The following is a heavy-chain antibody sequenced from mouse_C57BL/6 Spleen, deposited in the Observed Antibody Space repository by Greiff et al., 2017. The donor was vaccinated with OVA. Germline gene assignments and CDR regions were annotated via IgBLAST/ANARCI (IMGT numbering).Heavy chain of an antibody. D-gene: IGHD1-1*01. CDR2: INYDGSST. V-gene: IGHV5-16*01. CDR3: ARDHTTVVATEYFDV. Sequence: EVLLVESEGGLVQPGSSMKLSCTASGFTFSDYYMAWVRQVPEKGLEWVANINYDGSSTYYLDSLKSRFIISRDNAKNILYLQMSSLKYEDTATYYGARDHTTVVATEYFDVWGTGTTVTVSS. J-gene: IGHJ1*03. CDR1: GFTFSDYY.